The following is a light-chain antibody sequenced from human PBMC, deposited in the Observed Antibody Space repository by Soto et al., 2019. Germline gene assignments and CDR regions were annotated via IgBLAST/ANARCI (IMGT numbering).Light chain of an antibody. J-gene: IGKJ4*01. CDR3: QQYNSYPLT. V-gene: IGKV1-5*03. CDR1: HSISSW. CDR2: KAS. Sequence: DIQMTQSPSTLSASVRDRVTITCRASHSISSWLAWYQQKPGKAPKLLIYKASSLESGVPSRFSGSGSGTEFTLTISSLQPDDFATYYCQQYNSYPLTFGGGTNVEIK.